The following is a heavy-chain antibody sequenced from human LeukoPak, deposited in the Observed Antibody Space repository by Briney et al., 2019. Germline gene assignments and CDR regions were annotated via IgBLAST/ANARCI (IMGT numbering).Heavy chain of an antibody. D-gene: IGHD3-10*01. V-gene: IGHV4-59*01. CDR2: ISYSGSP. Sequence: SETLSLTCTVSGCSFSSYHWSWIRQPPGKGLEWIGYISYSGSPNYNPSLKSRVTISVDTSKNQFSLKLSSVTAADTAVYYCARVGENKGFGDPGDYYYMDVWGKGTTVTVSS. J-gene: IGHJ6*03. CDR1: GCSFSSYH. CDR3: ARVGENKGFGDPGDYYYMDV.